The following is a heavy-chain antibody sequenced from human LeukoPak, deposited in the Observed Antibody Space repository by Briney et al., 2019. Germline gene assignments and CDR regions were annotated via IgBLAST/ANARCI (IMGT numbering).Heavy chain of an antibody. D-gene: IGHD3-22*01. Sequence: GGSLRLSCAASGFTFSSYSMNWVRQAPGKGLEWVSYIDTGTSTIYYADSVKGRFTISKDNAKNSLYLQMNSLRAEDTAVYYCARDRDDSSGYYSSDAFDIWGQGTMVTVSS. CDR1: GFTFSSYS. J-gene: IGHJ3*02. CDR2: IDTGTSTI. CDR3: ARDRDDSSGYYSSDAFDI. V-gene: IGHV3-48*01.